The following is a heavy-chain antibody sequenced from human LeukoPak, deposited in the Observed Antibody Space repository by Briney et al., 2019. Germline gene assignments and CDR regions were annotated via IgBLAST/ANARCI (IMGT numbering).Heavy chain of an antibody. J-gene: IGHJ6*04. D-gene: IGHD3-10*01. CDR2: ISYDESNQ. CDR3: AKARPTYMFRGVPLDV. CDR1: GFTFSSYG. V-gene: IGHV3-30*18. Sequence: GSLRLSCAASGFTFSSYGMHWVRQAPGKGLEWVAAISYDESNQSYADSVKGRFTISRDNSKNTLYLQMNSLRAEDTAVYYCAKARPTYMFRGVPLDVWGKGTSVPVSS.